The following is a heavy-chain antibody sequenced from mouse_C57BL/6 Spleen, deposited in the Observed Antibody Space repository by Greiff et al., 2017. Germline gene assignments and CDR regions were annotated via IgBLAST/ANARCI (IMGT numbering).Heavy chain of an antibody. Sequence: QVQLQQPGAELVMPGASVKLSCKASGYTFTSYWMHWVKQRPGQGLEWIGEIDPSDSYTNYNQKFKGKSTLTVDKSSSTAYMQLSSLTSEDSAVYYWARSGDGSSYWYFDVWGTGTTVTVSS. CDR2: IDPSDSYT. CDR1: GYTFTSYW. D-gene: IGHD2-3*01. CDR3: ARSGDGSSYWYFDV. V-gene: IGHV1-69*01. J-gene: IGHJ1*03.